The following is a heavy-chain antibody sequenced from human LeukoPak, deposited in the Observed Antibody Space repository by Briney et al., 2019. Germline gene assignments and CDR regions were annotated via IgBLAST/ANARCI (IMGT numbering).Heavy chain of an antibody. J-gene: IGHJ4*02. Sequence: GGSLRLSCAASGSSVNTNYMSWVRQAPGKGLEWVSVIYSGGSTYYADAVKGRFTISRDNSTNILYLQMDSLRDEDTALYYCVRDRRDGNNLAYHFDSWGQGTLVTVSS. D-gene: IGHD5-24*01. CDR3: VRDRRDGNNLAYHFDS. CDR2: IYSGGST. CDR1: GSSVNTNY. V-gene: IGHV3-53*05.